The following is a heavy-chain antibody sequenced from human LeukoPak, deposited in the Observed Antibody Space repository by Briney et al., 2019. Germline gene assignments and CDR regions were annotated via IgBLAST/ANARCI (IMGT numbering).Heavy chain of an antibody. J-gene: IGHJ4*02. CDR3: ARDWQYYDNIWGSYRHFHC. V-gene: IGHV1-2*02. CDR1: GYPVTGYY. D-gene: IGHD3-16*02. CDR2: INPNSGFT. Sequence: ASVKLSCKISGYPVTGYYLHWVRQAPGQGLECMGWINPNSGFTNYAQKFQGRVTMTRDTSSSTAYMELSSLRSDDTAVYYCARDWQYYDNIWGSYRHFHCWGQGTLVTVSS.